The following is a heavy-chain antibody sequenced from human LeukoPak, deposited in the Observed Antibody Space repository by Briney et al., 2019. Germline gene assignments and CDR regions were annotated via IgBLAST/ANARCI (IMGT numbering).Heavy chain of an antibody. D-gene: IGHD5-12*01. CDR3: ERGEGGSFHFDV. Sequence: GGSLRLSCAASRFTFSSYGMHWVRQAPGKGLEWVAVIWYDGSNKYYADSVKGRFTITRDNSKNTLYLQMNSLRAEDTAVYYGERGEGGSFHFDVWGQGTMVTVS. V-gene: IGHV3-33*01. J-gene: IGHJ3*01. CDR2: IWYDGSNK. CDR1: RFTFSSYG.